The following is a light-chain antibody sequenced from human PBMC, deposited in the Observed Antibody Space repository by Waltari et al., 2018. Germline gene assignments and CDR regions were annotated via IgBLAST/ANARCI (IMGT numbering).Light chain of an antibody. CDR3: QTGGHGTWV. V-gene: IGLV4-69*01. Sequence: QLVLTQSPSASASLGASVKLTCTLSSGHSSNVVAWLQQRPEKGPRYLMKVNSDGSHSRGDEIPDRFLGSSSGAERYLTISNLQSEDEGDYYCQTGGHGTWVFGGGTGLTVV. J-gene: IGLJ3*02. CDR2: VNSDGSH. CDR1: SGHSSNV.